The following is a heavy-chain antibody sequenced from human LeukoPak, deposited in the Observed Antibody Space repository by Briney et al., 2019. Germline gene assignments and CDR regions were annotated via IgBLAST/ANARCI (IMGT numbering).Heavy chain of an antibody. Sequence: PSETLSLTCTVSGGSLSSNYWSWIQQPPAKGLEGIGFVYYRGATNYNPSLKSRVTISVDTSKNQFSLKLTSVTAADKAAYYGARDSLSWILESWGQRSLVTVSS. CDR1: GGSLSSNY. CDR2: VYYRGAT. J-gene: IGHJ4*02. CDR3: ARDSLSWILES. D-gene: IGHD2-2*03. V-gene: IGHV4-59*01.